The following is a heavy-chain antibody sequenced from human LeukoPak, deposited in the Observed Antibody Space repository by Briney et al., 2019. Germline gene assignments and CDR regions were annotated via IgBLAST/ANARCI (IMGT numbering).Heavy chain of an antibody. CDR1: GFTFSSYA. CDR2: ISYDGSNK. CDR3: ARDHPIDRPFDY. J-gene: IGHJ4*02. Sequence: GGSLRLSCAASGFTFSSYAMHWVRQAPGKGLEWVAVISYDGSNKYYADSVKGRFTISRGNSKNTLYLQMNSLRAEDTAVYYCARDHPIDRPFDYWGQGTLVTVSS. V-gene: IGHV3-30*04.